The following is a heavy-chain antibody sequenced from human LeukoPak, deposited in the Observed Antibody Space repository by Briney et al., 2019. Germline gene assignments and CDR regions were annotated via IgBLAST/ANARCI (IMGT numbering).Heavy chain of an antibody. Sequence: PSETLSLTCAVYGGSFSGYYWSWIRQPPGKGLEWIGEINHSGSTNYNPSLKSRVTISVDTSKNQFSLKLSSVTAADTAVYYCARRPLYSSSWINYWGQGTLVTVSS. D-gene: IGHD6-13*01. CDR1: GGSFSGYY. CDR3: ARRPLYSSSWINY. J-gene: IGHJ4*02. V-gene: IGHV4-34*01. CDR2: INHSGST.